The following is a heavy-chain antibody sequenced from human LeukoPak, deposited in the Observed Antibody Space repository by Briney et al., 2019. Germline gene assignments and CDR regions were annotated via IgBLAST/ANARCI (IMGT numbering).Heavy chain of an antibody. D-gene: IGHD2-15*01. Sequence: GGSLRLSCAASGFTFSSYSMNWVRQAPGKGLEWVSSISSSSSYIYYADSVKGRFTISRDNAKNSLYLQMNSLRAEDTAVYYCARDALVVVAAIRGNWFDPWGQGTLVTVSS. V-gene: IGHV3-21*01. CDR2: ISSSSSYI. CDR3: ARDALVVVAAIRGNWFDP. J-gene: IGHJ5*02. CDR1: GFTFSSYS.